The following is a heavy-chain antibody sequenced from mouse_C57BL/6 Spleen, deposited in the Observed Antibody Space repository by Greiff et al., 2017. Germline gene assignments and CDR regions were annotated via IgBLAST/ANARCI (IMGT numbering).Heavy chain of an antibody. CDR1: GYTFTSYW. V-gene: IGHV1-7*01. CDR3: ARSGSTMVTTAFYYAMDY. CDR2: INPSSGYT. Sequence: QVQLKESGAELAKPGASVKLSCKASGYTFTSYWMHWVKQRPGPGLEWIGYINPSSGYTKYNQKFKDKATLTADKSSSTAYMQLSSLTYEDSAVYYCARSGSTMVTTAFYYAMDYWGQGTSVTVSS. D-gene: IGHD2-2*01. J-gene: IGHJ4*01.